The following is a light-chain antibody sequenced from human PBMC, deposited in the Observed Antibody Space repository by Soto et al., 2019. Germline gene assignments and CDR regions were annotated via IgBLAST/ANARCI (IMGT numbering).Light chain of an antibody. J-gene: IGKJ4*01. CDR1: QGISNW. CDR3: QQSNSFPLT. V-gene: IGKV1-12*01. Sequence: DIQMTQSPSSVSASVGDRVSITCRASQGISNWLAWYQQKPGRAPKLLIYTRSSLQSGVPSRFSGTGSGTDFTLTISSLQPGDVATYYCQQSNSFPLTFGGGTKVEIK. CDR2: TRS.